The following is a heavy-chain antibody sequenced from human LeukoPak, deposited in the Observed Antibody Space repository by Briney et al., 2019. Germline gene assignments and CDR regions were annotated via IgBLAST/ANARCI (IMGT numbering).Heavy chain of an antibody. D-gene: IGHD1-26*01. Sequence: GASVTVSFTASGYTFTSYGISWVRQAPGQGLEWMGRISAYNGNTNYAQKLQGRVTMATDTSTSTAYMELRSLTSDDTAEYYCARDWGSGSYYFDYWGQGTLVTVSS. J-gene: IGHJ4*02. CDR2: ISAYNGNT. V-gene: IGHV1-18*01. CDR3: ARDWGSGSYYFDY. CDR1: GYTFTSYG.